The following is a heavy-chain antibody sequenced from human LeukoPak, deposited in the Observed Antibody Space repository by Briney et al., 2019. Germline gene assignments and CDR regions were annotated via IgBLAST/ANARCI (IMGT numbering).Heavy chain of an antibody. CDR2: MNPYSGNT. D-gene: IGHD2-2*01. J-gene: IGHJ5*02. Sequence: ASVNVSCQASRYTFSNYEINGVRQATARGLDWMGWMNPYSGNTRNAQKFYDRVTIPSKSTISAVYIQLSRLTSEDTAVYYCARGPSCSSMTCPYWFDPGGQGTLVTVSP. CDR3: ARGPSCSSMTCPYWFDP. V-gene: IGHV1-8*01. CDR1: RYTFSNYE.